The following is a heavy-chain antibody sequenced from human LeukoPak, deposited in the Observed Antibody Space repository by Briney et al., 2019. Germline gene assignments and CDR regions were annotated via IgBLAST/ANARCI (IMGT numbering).Heavy chain of an antibody. J-gene: IGHJ4*02. D-gene: IGHD5-18*01. CDR2: MAYDGTNN. Sequence: GGSLRLSCAASGFIFSNYGMHWVRQAPGKGLEWVAVMAYDGTNNYYADSVKGRFTISRDNSKNTLYLQMNTLRTEDTAVYYCAKTPGYSYGSTPFDYWGQGTLVTVSS. V-gene: IGHV3-30*18. CDR1: GFIFSNYG. CDR3: AKTPGYSYGSTPFDY.